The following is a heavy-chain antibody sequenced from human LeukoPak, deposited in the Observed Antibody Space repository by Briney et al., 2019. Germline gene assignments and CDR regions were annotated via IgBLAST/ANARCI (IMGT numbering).Heavy chain of an antibody. CDR3: ATRLYYYDSSGYYFSTLDY. Sequence: ASVKVSCKVSGYTLTELSMHWVRQAPGKGLEWMGGFDPEDGETIYAQKFQGRVTITEDTSTDTAYMELSSLRSEDTAVYYCATRLYYYDSSGYYFSTLDYWGQGTLVTVSS. CDR2: FDPEDGET. CDR1: GYTLTELS. J-gene: IGHJ4*02. D-gene: IGHD3-22*01. V-gene: IGHV1-24*01.